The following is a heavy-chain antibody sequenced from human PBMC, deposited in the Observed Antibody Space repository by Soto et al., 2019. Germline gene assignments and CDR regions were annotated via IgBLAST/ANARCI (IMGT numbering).Heavy chain of an antibody. J-gene: IGHJ6*02. D-gene: IGHD2-15*01. Sequence: QVQLVESGGGVVQPGRSLRLSCAASGFTFSSYAMHWVRQAPGKGLEWVAVISSDGSNKYYADSVKGRFTISRDNSKNTLYLQMNSLRAEDTAVYYWARMASIYCSGGSCYPTYGMDVWGQGTTVTVSS. CDR3: ARMASIYCSGGSCYPTYGMDV. V-gene: IGHV3-30-3*01. CDR2: ISSDGSNK. CDR1: GFTFSSYA.